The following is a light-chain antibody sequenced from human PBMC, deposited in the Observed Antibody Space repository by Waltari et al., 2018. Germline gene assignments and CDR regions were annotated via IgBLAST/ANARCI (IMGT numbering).Light chain of an antibody. J-gene: IGKJ4*01. CDR2: GAS. V-gene: IGKV3-20*01. Sequence: IVLTQSPDTLSLSPGQSATLSCRASQTINNNFLVWYQQKPGQAPRLLIHGASSRATGFTDGFSGSGSGTDFTLTISRLEPEDVAVYYCQQYDGSILTFGGGTKVEI. CDR3: QQYDGSILT. CDR1: QTINNNF.